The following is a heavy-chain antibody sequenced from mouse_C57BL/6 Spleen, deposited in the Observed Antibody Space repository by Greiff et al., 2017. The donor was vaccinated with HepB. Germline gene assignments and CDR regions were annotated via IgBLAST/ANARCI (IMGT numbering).Heavy chain of an antibody. V-gene: IGHV1-69*01. Sequence: QVQLKQPGAELVMPGASVKLSCKASGYTFTSYWMHWVKQRPGQGLEWIGEIDPSDSYTNYNQKFKGKSTLTVDKSSSTAYMQLSSLTSEDSAVYYCARGGYGSSYGYFDYWGQGTTLTVSS. CDR2: IDPSDSYT. CDR1: GYTFTSYW. D-gene: IGHD1-1*01. CDR3: ARGGYGSSYGYFDY. J-gene: IGHJ2*01.